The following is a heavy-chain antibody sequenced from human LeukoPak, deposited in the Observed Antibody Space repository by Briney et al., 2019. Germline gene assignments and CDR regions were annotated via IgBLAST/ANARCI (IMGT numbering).Heavy chain of an antibody. Sequence: PEASVKVSCKASGYTFTSYGISWVRQAPGQGLEWMGWISAYNGNTNYAQKLQGRVTMTTDTSTSTAYMELRSLRSDDTAVYYCARVHDYGDHERGYFDYWGQGTLVTVSS. D-gene: IGHD4-17*01. J-gene: IGHJ4*02. CDR3: ARVHDYGDHERGYFDY. CDR1: GYTFTSYG. CDR2: ISAYNGNT. V-gene: IGHV1-18*01.